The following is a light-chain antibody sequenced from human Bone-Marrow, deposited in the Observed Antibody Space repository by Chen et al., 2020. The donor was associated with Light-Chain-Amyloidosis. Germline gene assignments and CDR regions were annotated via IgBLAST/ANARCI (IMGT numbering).Light chain of an antibody. V-gene: IGKV3-20*01. J-gene: IGKJ1*01. CDR1: QSVDSNS. Sequence: IVLTQSPGTLSMSPGERTTLACRASQSVDSNSVAWYQQRLGQAPRLLISGASNRATGVPDRFSSSGSGTDFTLTISRLEPEDFAVYYCQRYGRTPPQTLGQGTKVEIK. CDR3: QRYGRTPPQT. CDR2: GAS.